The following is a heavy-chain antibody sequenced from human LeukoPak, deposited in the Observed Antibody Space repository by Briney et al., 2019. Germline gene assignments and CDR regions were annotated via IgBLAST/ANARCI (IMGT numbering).Heavy chain of an antibody. CDR1: GYTLAELS. CDR3: ATEGSSGWYVFYGMDV. J-gene: IGHJ6*02. Sequence: GASVKVSCKVSGYTLAELSMHWVRQAPGKGGEWRGGFDPEDGETIYAQKFQGRVTMTADTSTDTAYMELSSLRSEDTAVYYCATEGSSGWYVFYGMDVWGQGTTVTVSS. D-gene: IGHD6-19*01. CDR2: FDPEDGET. V-gene: IGHV1-24*01.